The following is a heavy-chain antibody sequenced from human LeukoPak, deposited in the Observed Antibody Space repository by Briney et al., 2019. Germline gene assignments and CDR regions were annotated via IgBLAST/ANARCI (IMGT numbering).Heavy chain of an antibody. J-gene: IGHJ4*02. Sequence: SETLSLTCAVYGGSFSGYYWSWIRQPPGKGLEWIGEINHSGSTNYNPSLKSRVTISVDTSKNQFSLKLSSVTAAGTAVYYCAATYYDFWSGYYYFDYWGQGTLVTVSS. CDR3: AATYYDFWSGYYYFDY. CDR1: GGSFSGYY. CDR2: INHSGST. V-gene: IGHV4-34*01. D-gene: IGHD3-3*01.